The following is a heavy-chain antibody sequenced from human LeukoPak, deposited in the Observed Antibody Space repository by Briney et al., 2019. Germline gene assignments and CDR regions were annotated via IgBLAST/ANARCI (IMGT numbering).Heavy chain of an antibody. CDR3: ARDSRGFSVDS. CDR2: INPNSGVT. V-gene: IGHV1-2*02. D-gene: IGHD2-15*01. Sequence: ASVKVSCKASGYTFTAYYMHWVRQAPGQGLEWMGWINPNSGVTNYAQKFQGRVTMTRYTSISTAYMELSRLTSDDTAVYYCARDSRGFSVDSWGQGTLVTVSS. CDR1: GYTFTAYY. J-gene: IGHJ5*01.